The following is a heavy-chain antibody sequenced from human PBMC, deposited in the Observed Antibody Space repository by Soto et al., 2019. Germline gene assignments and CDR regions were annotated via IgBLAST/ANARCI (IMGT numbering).Heavy chain of an antibody. CDR3: SKEGPYTKGAFDY. J-gene: IGHJ4*02. Sequence: PGVSLRLSGAASGFTFSSYCIYWVRQAPCKGLEWVAVISYDGSNKYYADSVKGRFTVSRDNSKNTLYLEMNSLRAEDTAVYYCSKEGPYTKGAFDYWGQGTLITFYS. D-gene: IGHD3-16*01. V-gene: IGHV3-30*18. CDR1: GFTFSSYC. CDR2: ISYDGSNK.